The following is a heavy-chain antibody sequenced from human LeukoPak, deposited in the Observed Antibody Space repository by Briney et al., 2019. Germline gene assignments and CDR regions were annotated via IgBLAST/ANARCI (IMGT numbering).Heavy chain of an antibody. CDR1: GGSISSYY. Sequence: KPSETLSLTCTVSGGSISSYYWSWIRQPPGKGLEWIGYIYYSGSTNYNPSLKSRVTISVDTSKNQFSLKLSSVTAADTAVYYCARRRITMDRGVISYAFDIWGQGTMVTVSS. CDR2: IYYSGST. V-gene: IGHV4-59*01. CDR3: ARRRITMDRGVISYAFDI. D-gene: IGHD3-10*01. J-gene: IGHJ3*02.